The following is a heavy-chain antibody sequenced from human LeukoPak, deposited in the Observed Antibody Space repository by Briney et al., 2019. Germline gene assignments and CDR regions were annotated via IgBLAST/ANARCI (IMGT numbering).Heavy chain of an antibody. J-gene: IGHJ4*02. Sequence: SETLSLTCTVSGGSSSSSSYYWGWIRQPPGKGLEWIGSIYYIGNTYYNPSLKSRVTISVDTSKNQFSLKLSSVTAADTAMYYCARVGRAYGDPSHCDNWGQGTLVTVSS. V-gene: IGHV4-39*07. D-gene: IGHD4/OR15-4a*01. CDR1: GGSSSSSSYY. CDR2: IYYIGNT. CDR3: ARVGRAYGDPSHCDN.